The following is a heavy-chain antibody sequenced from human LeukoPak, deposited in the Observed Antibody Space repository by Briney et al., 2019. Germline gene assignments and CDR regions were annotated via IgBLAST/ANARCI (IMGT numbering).Heavy chain of an antibody. D-gene: IGHD3-3*01. CDR1: GYTFTSYY. CDR3: ARSFWSGSIPMDV. V-gene: IGHV1-46*01. CDR2: INPSGGST. J-gene: IGHJ6*03. Sequence: ASVKVSCKASGYTFTSYYMHWVRQAPGQGLEWMGIINPSGGSTSYAQKFQGRVTMTRDTSISTAYMELSRLRSDDTAVYYCARSFWSGSIPMDVWGKGTTVTVSS.